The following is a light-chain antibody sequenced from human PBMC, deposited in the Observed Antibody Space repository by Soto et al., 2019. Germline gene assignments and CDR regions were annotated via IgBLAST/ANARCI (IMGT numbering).Light chain of an antibody. CDR1: QSVSRSY. J-gene: IGKJ1*01. CDR2: GAS. CDR3: QQYGSSPPWT. Sequence: EIVLTQSPGTLSLSPGERATLSCRASQSVSRSYLAWYQQKPGQAPRLLIYGASSRATGIPDRFSGSGSGTYFPLIINRLEPEDFAEYYCQQYGSSPPWTFGQGTKVEIK. V-gene: IGKV3-20*01.